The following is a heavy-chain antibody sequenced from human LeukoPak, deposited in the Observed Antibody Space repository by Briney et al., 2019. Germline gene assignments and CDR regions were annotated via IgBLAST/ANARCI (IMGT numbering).Heavy chain of an antibody. CDR3: ARGRDYDILTGYEPAMYYFDY. J-gene: IGHJ4*02. D-gene: IGHD3-9*01. CDR1: GGSFSGYY. Sequence: SETLSLTCAVYGGSFSGYYWSWIRQPPGKGLEWIGEINHSGSTNYNPSLKSRVTISVDTPKNQFSLKLSSVTAADTTVYYCARGRDYDILTGYEPAMYYFDYWGQGTLVTVSS. CDR2: INHSGST. V-gene: IGHV4-34*01.